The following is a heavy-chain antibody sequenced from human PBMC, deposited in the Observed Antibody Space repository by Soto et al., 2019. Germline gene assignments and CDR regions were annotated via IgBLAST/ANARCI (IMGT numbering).Heavy chain of an antibody. CDR2: IYHSGST. J-gene: IGHJ6*02. CDR3: ASLKEASGFGELDYYYGMDV. CDR1: GGSISSSNW. Sequence: QVQLQESGPGLVKPSGTLSLTCAVSGGSISSSNWWSWVRQPPGKGLEWIGEIYHSGSTNYNPSLKSRVTISVDKSKNQFSLKLSSVTAADTAVYYCASLKEASGFGELDYYYGMDVWGQGTTVTVSS. V-gene: IGHV4-4*02. D-gene: IGHD3-10*01.